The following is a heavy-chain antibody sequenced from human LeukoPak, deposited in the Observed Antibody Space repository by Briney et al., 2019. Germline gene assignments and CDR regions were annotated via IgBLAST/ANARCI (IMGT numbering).Heavy chain of an antibody. CDR2: INHSGST. CDR1: GGSFSGYY. Sequence: SETLSLTCAVYGGSFSGYYWSWIRQPPGKGLEWIGEINHSGSTNYNPSLKSRVTISVDTSKNQFSLKLSSVTAADTAVYYCARIRAVAVLVWGQGTLVTVSS. J-gene: IGHJ4*02. V-gene: IGHV4-34*01. CDR3: ARIRAVAVLV. D-gene: IGHD6-19*01.